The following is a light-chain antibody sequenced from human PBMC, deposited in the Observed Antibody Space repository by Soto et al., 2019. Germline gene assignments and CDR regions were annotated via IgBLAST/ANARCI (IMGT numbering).Light chain of an antibody. CDR1: QSISSN. V-gene: IGKV3-11*01. CDR2: DAS. CDR3: QLSQQRSSWPLIA. J-gene: IGKJ5*01. Sequence: IGMPQSTATLSVSPGEGATLSCRASQSISSNLAWYQQKPGQAPRLLIYDASNRATGIPARFSGSGSGTDFTLSISSLEPEDFAVYYCQLSQQRSSWPLIAFGQGTRLEIK.